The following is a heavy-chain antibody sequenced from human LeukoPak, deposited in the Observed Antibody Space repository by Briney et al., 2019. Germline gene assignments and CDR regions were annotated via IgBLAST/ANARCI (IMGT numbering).Heavy chain of an antibody. J-gene: IGHJ4*02. Sequence: PSETLSLTCTVSGGSISSYYWSWIRQPPGKGLEWIGYIYYSGSTNYNPSLKSRVTISVDTSKNQFSLKLSSVTAADTAVYYCARVPYGDYVVYWGQGTLVTVSS. CDR1: GGSISSYY. D-gene: IGHD4-17*01. V-gene: IGHV4-59*01. CDR2: IYYSGST. CDR3: ARVPYGDYVVY.